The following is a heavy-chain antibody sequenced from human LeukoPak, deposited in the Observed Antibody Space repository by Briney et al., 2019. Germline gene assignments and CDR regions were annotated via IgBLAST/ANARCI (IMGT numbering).Heavy chain of an antibody. CDR3: ASHAGYCSSTSCSFGGFDY. D-gene: IGHD2-2*01. J-gene: IGHJ4*02. Sequence: GGSLRLSCAASGFTFSDYYMSWIRQAPGKGLEWVSYISSSGSTIYYADSVKGRFTISRDNAKNSLYLQMNSLRAEDTAVYYCASHAGYCSSTSCSFGGFDYWGQGTLVTVSS. CDR1: GFTFSDYY. V-gene: IGHV3-11*01. CDR2: ISSSGSTI.